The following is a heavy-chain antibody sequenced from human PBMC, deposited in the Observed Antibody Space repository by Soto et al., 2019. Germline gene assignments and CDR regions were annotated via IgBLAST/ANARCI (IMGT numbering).Heavy chain of an antibody. CDR1: GFTFSSYA. CDR2: ITSNGGST. Sequence: HPGGSLRLSCSASGFTFSSYAMNWVRQAPGKGLEYVSAITSNGGSTYYVDSVKGRFTISRDNSKNTLYLQMRGLRPEDTAVYYCSVEMDTVLDYWGQGTLVTVSS. D-gene: IGHD2-2*01. V-gene: IGHV3-64D*06. CDR3: SVEMDTVLDY. J-gene: IGHJ4*02.